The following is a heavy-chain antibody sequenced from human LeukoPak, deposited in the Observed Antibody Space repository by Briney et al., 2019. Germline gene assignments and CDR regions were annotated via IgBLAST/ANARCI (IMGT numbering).Heavy chain of an antibody. CDR3: AKVRLPGDNWFDP. J-gene: IGHJ5*02. CDR2: INPNSGGT. Sequence: GASVKVSCKTSGYTFTAYYMHWVRQAPGQGLEWMGWINPNSGGTNYAQKFQGRVTMTSDTSISTAYMELSRLRSDDTAVYCCAKVRLPGDNWFDPWGQGTLVTVSS. CDR1: GYTFTAYY. V-gene: IGHV1-2*02.